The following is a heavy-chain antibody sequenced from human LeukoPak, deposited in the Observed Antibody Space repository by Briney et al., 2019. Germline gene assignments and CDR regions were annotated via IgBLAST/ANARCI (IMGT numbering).Heavy chain of an antibody. J-gene: IGHJ4*02. Sequence: ETLSLTCTVSGYSISSGYYWGWIRQPPGKGLEWVSGTNWDGGRTGYADPVKGRFTISRDNAKNSLYLQMNSLRVEDTAMYYCARDGLRRPPTPYCGGDCPLDYWGQGTLVSVSS. D-gene: IGHD2-21*02. CDR3: ARDGLRRPPTPYCGGDCPLDY. CDR2: TNWDGGRT. CDR1: GYSISSGYY. V-gene: IGHV3-20*04.